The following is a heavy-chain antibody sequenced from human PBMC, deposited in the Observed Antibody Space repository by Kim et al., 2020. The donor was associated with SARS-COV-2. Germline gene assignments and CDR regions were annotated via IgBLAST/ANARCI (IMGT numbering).Heavy chain of an antibody. CDR3: ARDLLVGATSYGMDV. CDR1: GFTFSSYG. J-gene: IGHJ6*02. Sequence: GGSLRLSCAASGFTFSSYGMHWVRQAPGKGLEWVAVIWYDGSNKYYADSVKGRFTISRDNSKNTLYLQMNSLRAEDTAVYYCARDLLVGATSYGMDVGGQETTVTVSS. CDR2: IWYDGSNK. V-gene: IGHV3-33*01. D-gene: IGHD1-26*01.